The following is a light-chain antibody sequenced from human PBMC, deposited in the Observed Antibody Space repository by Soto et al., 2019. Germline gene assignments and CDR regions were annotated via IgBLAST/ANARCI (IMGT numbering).Light chain of an antibody. CDR2: GVT. V-gene: IGLV2-14*01. J-gene: IGLJ1*01. Sequence: QSALTQPASVSGSPGQSITISCTGTSSDVGAYYSVSWYQHHPGKAPKLIIYGVTNRPSGVSNRFSGSKSGNTASLTISGLQAEDEADYHCSSYTSGSSHYVFXTGTNVTVL. CDR1: SSDVGAYYS. CDR3: SSYTSGSSHYV.